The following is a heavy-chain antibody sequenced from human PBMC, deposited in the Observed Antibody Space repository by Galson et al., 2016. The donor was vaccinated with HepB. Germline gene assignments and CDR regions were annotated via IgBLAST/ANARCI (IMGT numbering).Heavy chain of an antibody. D-gene: IGHD2-21*01. J-gene: IGHJ4*02. V-gene: IGHV5-51*01. CDR1: GYIFSTYW. CDR3: ATHRVIGFDF. Sequence: SGAEVKKPGESLKISCQGSGYIFSTYWVGWVRQMPGKGLEWMGMINPANSETRYSPSFQGQVTISADKSINTASLQWNSLKASDTAIYYCATHRVIGFDFWGQGTLVTVSS. CDR2: INPANSET.